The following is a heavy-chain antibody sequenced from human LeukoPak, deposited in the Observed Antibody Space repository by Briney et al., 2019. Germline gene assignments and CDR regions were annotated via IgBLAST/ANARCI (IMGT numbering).Heavy chain of an antibody. Sequence: ASVKVSCKASGYTFTSYYMHWVQQAPGKGLEWMGRVDPEDGETIYAEKFQGRVTITADTSTDTAYMELSSLRSEDTAVYYCATDPPTFPWGQGTLVTVSS. CDR3: ATDPPTFP. CDR1: GYTFTSYY. CDR2: VDPEDGET. D-gene: IGHD3-16*01. V-gene: IGHV1-69-2*01. J-gene: IGHJ5*02.